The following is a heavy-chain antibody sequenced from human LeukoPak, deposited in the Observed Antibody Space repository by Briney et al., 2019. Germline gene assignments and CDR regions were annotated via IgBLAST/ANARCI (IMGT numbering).Heavy chain of an antibody. CDR2: INHSGST. V-gene: IGHV4-34*01. D-gene: IGHD4-17*01. J-gene: IGHJ4*02. CDR3: ARVDYGEQNFDY. CDR1: GGSFSGYY. Sequence: SETLSLTCAVYGGSFSGYYWSWIRQPPGKGLEWIGEINHSGSTNYNPSLKGRVTISVDTSKNQFSLKLSSVTAADTAVYYCARVDYGEQNFDYWGQGTLVTVSS.